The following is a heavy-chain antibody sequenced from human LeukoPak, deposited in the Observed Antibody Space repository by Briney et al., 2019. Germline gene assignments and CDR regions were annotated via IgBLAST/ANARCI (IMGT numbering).Heavy chain of an antibody. Sequence: ASVKVSCKASGGTFSSYAISWVRQAPGQGLEWMGRTIPILGIANYAQKFQGRVTITADKSTSTAYMELSSLRSEDTAVYYCARGERYCSSTSCSNTPYFDYWGQGTLVTVSS. V-gene: IGHV1-69*04. CDR2: TIPILGIA. D-gene: IGHD2-2*01. CDR1: GGTFSSYA. J-gene: IGHJ4*02. CDR3: ARGERYCSSTSCSNTPYFDY.